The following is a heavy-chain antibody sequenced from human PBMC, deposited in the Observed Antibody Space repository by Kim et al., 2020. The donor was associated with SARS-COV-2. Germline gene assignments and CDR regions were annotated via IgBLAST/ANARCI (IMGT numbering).Heavy chain of an antibody. CDR1: EFTFSSYG. CDR2: ISYDGSNK. CDR3: ARVLGAAAGTYYYYVMDV. Sequence: GGSLRLSCAASEFTFSSYGLHWVRQAPGKGLEWVAVISYDGSNKYYADSVKGRFTISRDNSKNTLYLQMNSLRAEDTAVYYCARVLGAAAGTYYYYVMDVWGQGTTVTVSS. D-gene: IGHD6-13*01. V-gene: IGHV3-33*05. J-gene: IGHJ6*02.